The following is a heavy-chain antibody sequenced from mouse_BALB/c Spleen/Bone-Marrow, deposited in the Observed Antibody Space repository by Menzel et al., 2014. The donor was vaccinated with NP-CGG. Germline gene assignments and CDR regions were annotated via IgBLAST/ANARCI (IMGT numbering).Heavy chain of an antibody. CDR3: AKGHYGSSPFAY. V-gene: IGHV2-5-1*01. D-gene: IGHD1-1*01. CDR1: GFSLXNYG. CDR2: IWRGGST. Sequence: VQLQQSGPSLVQPSQSLSIPCTVSGFSLXNYGVYWVRQAPGKGLEWLGVIWRGGSTDYNAAFMSRLSITKDNSKSXVLFKMNSLQADDTAIYYCAKGHYGSSPFAYWGQGTLVTVSA. J-gene: IGHJ3*01.